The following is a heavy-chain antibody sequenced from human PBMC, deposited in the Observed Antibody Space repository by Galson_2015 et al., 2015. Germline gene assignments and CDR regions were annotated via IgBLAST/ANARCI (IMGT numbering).Heavy chain of an antibody. V-gene: IGHV3-48*03. CDR2: ISSISSSVSII. D-gene: IGHD6-6*01. J-gene: IGHJ4*02. Sequence: SLRLSCAASGFTFSSFEMNWVRQAPGKGLEWVSHISSISSSVSIIHYVDSVKGRFTISRDNAKNSLYLQMNSLRAEDTAVYYCARLSIAARRSFDYWGQGTLVTVSS. CDR1: GFTFSSFE. CDR3: ARLSIAARRSFDY.